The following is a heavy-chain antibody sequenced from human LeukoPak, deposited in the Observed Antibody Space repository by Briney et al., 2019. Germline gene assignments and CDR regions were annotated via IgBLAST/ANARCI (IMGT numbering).Heavy chain of an antibody. CDR1: RFTFSSYE. D-gene: IGHD1-14*01. Sequence: QSGGSLRLSCAASRFTFSSYEMNWVRQAPGKGLEWVSYISSSGSTIYYADSVKGRFTISRDNAKNSLYLQMNSLRAEDTAVYYCARARRNYYYYMDVWGKGTTVTISS. V-gene: IGHV3-48*03. CDR2: ISSSGSTI. CDR3: ARARRNYYYYMDV. J-gene: IGHJ6*03.